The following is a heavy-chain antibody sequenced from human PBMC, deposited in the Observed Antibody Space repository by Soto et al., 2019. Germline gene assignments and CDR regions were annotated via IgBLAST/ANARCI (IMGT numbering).Heavy chain of an antibody. CDR2: IYSGHTT. CDR1: GFIVSSNQ. Sequence: PGGSLRLSCVASGFIVSSNQMSWVRQAPGKGLEWVSVIYSGHTTYYAGSVEGRFTISRDDSKNTLYLQMNSLRVEDTAVYYCVRGPSDHKLRLVEWPYGDYWGQGALVTVSS. CDR3: VRGPSDHKLRLVEWPYGDY. J-gene: IGHJ4*02. D-gene: IGHD3-3*01. V-gene: IGHV3-53*01.